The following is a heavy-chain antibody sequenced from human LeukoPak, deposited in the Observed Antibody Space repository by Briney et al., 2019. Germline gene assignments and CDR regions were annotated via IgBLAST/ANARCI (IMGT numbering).Heavy chain of an antibody. J-gene: IGHJ5*02. CDR1: GFTFSGSA. CDR2: IRSKANSYAT. D-gene: IGHD4-11*01. V-gene: IGHV3-73*01. CDR3: TREDEYSNWFDP. Sequence: GGSLTLSCAASGFTFSGSAMHRLPQASGKGLEWVVRIRSKANSYATAYAASVKVRFTISRDDSKNTANLQMNSLTTEDTTVYYCTREDEYSNWFDPWGEGTLVTVSS.